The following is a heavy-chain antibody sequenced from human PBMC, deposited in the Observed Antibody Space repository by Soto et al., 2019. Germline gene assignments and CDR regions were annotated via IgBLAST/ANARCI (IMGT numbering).Heavy chain of an antibody. CDR1: GYTFTSYA. J-gene: IGHJ3*02. V-gene: IGHV1-3*01. Sequence: VASVKVSCKASGYTFTSYAMHCVRQAPGQRLEWMGWINAGNGNTKYSQKFQGRVTITRDASASTAYMELSSLRSEDTAVYYCARAFAGTTRRDAFDIWGQGTMVTVSS. CDR3: ARAFAGTTRRDAFDI. CDR2: INAGNGNT. D-gene: IGHD1-1*01.